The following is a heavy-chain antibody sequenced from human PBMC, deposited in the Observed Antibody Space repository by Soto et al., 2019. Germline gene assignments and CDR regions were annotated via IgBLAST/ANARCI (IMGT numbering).Heavy chain of an antibody. D-gene: IGHD1-7*01. Sequence: QVQLQQWGAGLLKPSETLSLTCAVYGGSFSGYYWSWIRQPPGKGLEWIGEINHSGSTNYNPSLKSRATISVDSSKNQFSLQLNSVTAADTAVYYCARVTLNWNYVGGFDDWGQVTLVTVSS. J-gene: IGHJ4*02. CDR1: GGSFSGYY. V-gene: IGHV4-34*01. CDR2: INHSGST. CDR3: ARVTLNWNYVGGFDD.